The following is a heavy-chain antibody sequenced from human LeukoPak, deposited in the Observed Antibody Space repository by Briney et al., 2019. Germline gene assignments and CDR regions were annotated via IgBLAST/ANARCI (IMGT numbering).Heavy chain of an antibody. CDR3: ARQSPDLTKIS. Sequence: GESPKISCQASGYSFTSYWIGWVRQMPGKGLEWMGIIYPGDSDTRYSPSFQGQVTISADKSISTAYLQWSSLKASDTAMYYCARQSPDLTKISWGQGTLVTVSS. CDR1: GYSFTSYW. CDR2: IYPGDSDT. J-gene: IGHJ5*02. V-gene: IGHV5-51*01.